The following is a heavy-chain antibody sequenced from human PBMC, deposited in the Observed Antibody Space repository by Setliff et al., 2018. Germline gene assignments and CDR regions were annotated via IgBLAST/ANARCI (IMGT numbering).Heavy chain of an antibody. J-gene: IGHJ6*03. V-gene: IGHV4-34*08. CDR2: INHSGSS. CDR1: GGTFSDYY. D-gene: IGHD1-26*01. CDR3: ATRKSSGRLYYMDV. Sequence: SETLSLTCAASGGTFSDYYWTWIRQPPGKGLEWIGEINHSGSSNYNPSLKSRVTISIDKSKNQFSLKLTSVTAADTAVYYCATRKSSGRLYYMDVWGKGTTVTVSS.